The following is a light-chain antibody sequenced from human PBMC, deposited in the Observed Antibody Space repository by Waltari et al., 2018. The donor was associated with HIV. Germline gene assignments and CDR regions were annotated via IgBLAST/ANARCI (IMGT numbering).Light chain of an antibody. V-gene: IGLV2-14*03. J-gene: IGLJ3*02. CDR3: ASFTGDDTLL. CDR1: DSDFGLYNF. CDR2: DVD. Sequence: SAVTQPAYVSGLPGQSITISCTGGDSDFGLYNFVSWYQQHPGRVPRLILYDVDSRAPGISDRFSGSRSGPTASLNISRLRAEDEADYYCASFTGDDTLLFGGGTKVTVL.